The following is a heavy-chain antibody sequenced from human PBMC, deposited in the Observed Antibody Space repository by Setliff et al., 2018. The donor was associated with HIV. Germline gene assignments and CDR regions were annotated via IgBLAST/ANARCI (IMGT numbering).Heavy chain of an antibody. V-gene: IGHV3-21*01. D-gene: IGHD3-22*01. J-gene: IGHJ4*02. Sequence: PGGSLRLSCEASGFTFSSYSMNWVRQAPGKGLEWVSSISSSSSYIYYADSVKGRFTISRDNAKNSLYLQMNSLRAEDTAVYYCARGYYDSRGYYYPFDYWGQGTLVTVSS. CDR1: GFTFSSYS. CDR3: ARGYYDSRGYYYPFDY. CDR2: ISSSSSYI.